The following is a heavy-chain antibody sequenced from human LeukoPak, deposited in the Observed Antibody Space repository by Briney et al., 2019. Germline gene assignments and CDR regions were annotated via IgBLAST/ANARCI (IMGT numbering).Heavy chain of an antibody. CDR1: GASISTHY. V-gene: IGHV4-59*11. Sequence: SETLSLTCTVSGASISTHYWSWIRQPPEKGPEWIGDFYYSGSTNYNPSLKSRATISGDTSKNQFSLKLRSVTAADTAVYYCARAGGIRTAHLDLDHWGQGTLVTVSS. CDR2: FYYSGST. J-gene: IGHJ4*02. CDR3: ARAGGIRTAHLDLDH. D-gene: IGHD5-18*01.